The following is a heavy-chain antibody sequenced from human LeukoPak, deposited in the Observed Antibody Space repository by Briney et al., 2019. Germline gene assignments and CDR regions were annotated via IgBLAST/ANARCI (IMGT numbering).Heavy chain of an antibody. V-gene: IGHV1-69*05. CDR1: GGTFSSYA. D-gene: IGHD3-3*01. Sequence: GASVKVSCKASGGTFSSYAISWVRQAPGQGLEWMRGIIPIFGTANYAQKFQGRVTITTDESTSTAYMELSSLRSEDTAVYYCARVARYDFWSGHFDYWGQGTLVTVSS. CDR2: IIPIFGTA. J-gene: IGHJ4*02. CDR3: ARVARYDFWSGHFDY.